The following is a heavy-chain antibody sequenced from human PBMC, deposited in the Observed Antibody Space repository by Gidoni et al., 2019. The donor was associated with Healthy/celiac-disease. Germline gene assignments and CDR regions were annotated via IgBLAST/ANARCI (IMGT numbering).Heavy chain of an antibody. CDR3: ATEFKVVAANYNN. D-gene: IGHD2-15*01. J-gene: IGHJ4*02. CDR2: ISSSSSYI. Sequence: EVQLVESGGGLVKPGGSLRLSCAASGFTCSSYSMNWVRQAPGKGLEWVSSISSSSSYIYYADSVKGRFTISRDNAKNSLYLQMNSLRAEDTAVYYCATEFKVVAANYNNWGQGTLVTVSS. CDR1: GFTCSSYS. V-gene: IGHV3-21*01.